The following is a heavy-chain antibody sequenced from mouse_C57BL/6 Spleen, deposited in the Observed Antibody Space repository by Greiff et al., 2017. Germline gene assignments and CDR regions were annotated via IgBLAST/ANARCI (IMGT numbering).Heavy chain of an antibody. V-gene: IGHV2-9-1*01. CDR3: APHYYGSRNAMDY. CDR2: IWTGGGT. Sequence: QVQLQQSGPGLVAPSQSLSITCTVSGFSLTSYAISWVRQPPGKGLEWLGVIWTGGGTTYNSALKSRLSISKDNSTSQVFLKMNSLQADDTARYYCAPHYYGSRNAMDYWGQGTSVTVSS. CDR1: GFSLTSYA. J-gene: IGHJ4*01. D-gene: IGHD1-1*01.